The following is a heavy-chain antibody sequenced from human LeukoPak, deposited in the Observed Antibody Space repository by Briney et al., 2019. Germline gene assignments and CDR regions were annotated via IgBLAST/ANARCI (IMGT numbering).Heavy chain of an antibody. CDR2: IFYSGST. V-gene: IGHV4-59*08. CDR3: ARQLNLRNPFDP. Sequence: SETLSLTCTVSGGYISSYYWSWTRQPPGKGLEWLGYIFYSGSTSYNPSLNGRVTISIDTSKNQFSLKLTSVTAADTAKYYCARQLNLRNPFDPWGQGTLVTVPS. D-gene: IGHD1-14*01. J-gene: IGHJ5*02. CDR1: GGYISSYY.